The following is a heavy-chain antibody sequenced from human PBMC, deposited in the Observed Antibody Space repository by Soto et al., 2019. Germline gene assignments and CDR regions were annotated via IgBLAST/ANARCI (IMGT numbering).Heavy chain of an antibody. D-gene: IGHD6-6*01. CDR1: GYTFTSYG. CDR2: ISAYNGNT. J-gene: IGHJ6*02. CDR3: ARRAARQHYYYYCGMDV. V-gene: IGHV1-18*01. Sequence: ASVKVSCKASGYTFTSYGISWVRQAPGQGLEWMGWISAYNGNTNYAQKLQGRVTMTTDTSTSTAYMELRSLRSDDTAVYYCARRAARQHYYYYCGMDVWGQGTTVTVS.